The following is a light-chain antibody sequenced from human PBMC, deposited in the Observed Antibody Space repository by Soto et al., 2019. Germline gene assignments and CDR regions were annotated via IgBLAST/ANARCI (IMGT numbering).Light chain of an antibody. Sequence: QSALTQPRSVSGSPGQSVTLSCTGTSSDVGGYHYVSWYQHRPGKAPKIIIYDVNKRPSGVPDRFSGSKSGNTASLTISGLQTEDEADYYCCSYAGSYTLVFGGGTQLTVL. CDR1: SSDVGGYHY. V-gene: IGLV2-11*01. CDR3: CSYAGSYTLV. CDR2: DVN. J-gene: IGLJ2*01.